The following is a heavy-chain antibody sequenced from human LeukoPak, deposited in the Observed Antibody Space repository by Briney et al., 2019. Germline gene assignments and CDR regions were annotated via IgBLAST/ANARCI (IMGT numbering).Heavy chain of an antibody. D-gene: IGHD3-22*01. V-gene: IGHV4-31*03. CDR3: AREKYYYDSSGYYQSHFDY. Sequence: SETLSLTCTVSGGSISSSGCYWSWLRQHPGKGLEWIGYIYYSGITYYNPSLKSRLAISVGTSTNQFSLKLSSVTVADTAVYYCAREKYYYDSSGYYQSHFDYWGQGTLVTVSS. J-gene: IGHJ4*02. CDR2: IYYSGIT. CDR1: GGSISSSGCY.